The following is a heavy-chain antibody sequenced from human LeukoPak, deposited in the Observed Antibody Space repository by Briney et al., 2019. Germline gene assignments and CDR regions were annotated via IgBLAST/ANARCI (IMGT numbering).Heavy chain of an antibody. J-gene: IGHJ4*02. Sequence: GGSLRLSCAASGFTFSSYAMSWVRQAPGKGLEWVAVISYDGSNKYYADSVKGRFTISRDNSKNTLYLQMNSLRAEDTAVYYCANFRYSSSSIDYWGQGTLVTVSS. CDR2: ISYDGSNK. CDR3: ANFRYSSSSIDY. CDR1: GFTFSSYA. V-gene: IGHV3-30*18. D-gene: IGHD6-13*01.